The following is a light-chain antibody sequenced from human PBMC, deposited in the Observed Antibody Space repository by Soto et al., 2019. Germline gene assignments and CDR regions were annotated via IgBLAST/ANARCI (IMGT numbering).Light chain of an antibody. J-gene: IGKJ4*01. V-gene: IGKV1-5*03. CDR1: QSIGSW. Sequence: DIQMTQSPSTLSASVGDRVIIVCRASQSIGSWLAWYQQKPGKAPKLLIYKASSLESGVPSRFSGSGSGTEFTLTIRSLQPDDFATFYCQQYSTYPLTFGGGTKVDIK. CDR2: KAS. CDR3: QQYSTYPLT.